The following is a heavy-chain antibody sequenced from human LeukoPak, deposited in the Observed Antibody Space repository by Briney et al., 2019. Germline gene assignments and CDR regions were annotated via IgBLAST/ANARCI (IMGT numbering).Heavy chain of an antibody. Sequence: PSETLSLICTVSGGSISSYYWSWIRQPPGKGLEWIGYSYNSGSTNYNPSLKSRVTISVDTSKNQFSLKLSSVTAADTAVYYCARHSSSYYYYYYMDVWGKGTTVTVSS. CDR2: SYNSGST. V-gene: IGHV4-59*08. CDR1: GGSISSYY. J-gene: IGHJ6*03. D-gene: IGHD6-6*01. CDR3: ARHSSSYYYYYYMDV.